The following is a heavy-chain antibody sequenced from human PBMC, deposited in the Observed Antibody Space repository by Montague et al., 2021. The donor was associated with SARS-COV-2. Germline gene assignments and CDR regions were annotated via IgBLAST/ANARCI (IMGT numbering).Heavy chain of an antibody. CDR1: GNSLSNSRYF. D-gene: IGHD6-19*01. J-gene: IGHJ4*02. CDR3: ARHSGGSEVAGLDY. V-gene: IGHV4-39*01. Sequence: SETLSLTCSVSGNSLSNSRYFWGWIRQPPRKGLEWIGSLYFGGKFLYNSSLESRVTTSVDTSKNQFSLQLSSVTASDTAVYYCARHSGGSEVAGLDYWGQGILVTVSS. CDR2: LYFGGKF.